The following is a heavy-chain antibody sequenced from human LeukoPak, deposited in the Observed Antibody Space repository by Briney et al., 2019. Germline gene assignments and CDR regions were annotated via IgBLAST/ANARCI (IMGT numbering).Heavy chain of an antibody. V-gene: IGHV3-48*03. D-gene: IGHD4-17*01. J-gene: IGHJ4*02. CDR3: ARQTTTVTQFDY. CDR2: ISRSGTI. Sequence: GGSLRLSCAASGFTFSSYDVDWIRQAPGKGLEWVSHISRSGTIYYADSVKGRFTISRDNAKNSLYLQMNSLRAEDTAVYFCARQTTTVTQFDYWGQGTLVTVSS. CDR1: GFTFSSYD.